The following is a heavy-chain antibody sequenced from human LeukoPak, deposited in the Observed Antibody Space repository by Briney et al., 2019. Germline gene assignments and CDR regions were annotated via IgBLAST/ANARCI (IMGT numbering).Heavy chain of an antibody. CDR2: ISYDGSNK. Sequence: GGSLRLSCAASGFTFSSYAMHWVRQAPGKGLEWVAVISYDGSNKYYADSVKGRFTISRDNSKNTLYLQMNSLRAEDTAVYYCARIGVDAFDIWGQGTMVTVSS. J-gene: IGHJ3*02. CDR1: GFTFSSYA. CDR3: ARIGVDAFDI. V-gene: IGHV3-30*04.